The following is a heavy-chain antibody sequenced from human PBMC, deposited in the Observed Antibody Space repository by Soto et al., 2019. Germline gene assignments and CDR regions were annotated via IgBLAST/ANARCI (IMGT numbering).Heavy chain of an antibody. J-gene: IGHJ5*02. CDR2: IRSKAHGGTT. D-gene: IGHD2-8*01. V-gene: IGHV3-49*03. CDR1: GLTFGDYA. Sequence: GGSLRLSCTASGLTFGDYAMGWFRQAPGKGLEWVGFIRSKAHGGTTEYAASVKGIFTISRDDSKSIAYLQMNSLKTEATAVYYCTSRYCTNCVFYRIDPWGQGTLVTVSS. CDR3: TSRYCTNCVFYRIDP.